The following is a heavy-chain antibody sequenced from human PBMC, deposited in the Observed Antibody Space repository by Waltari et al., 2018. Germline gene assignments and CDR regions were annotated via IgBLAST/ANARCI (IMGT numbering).Heavy chain of an antibody. D-gene: IGHD3-3*01. CDR1: GYSISSGYY. Sequence: QVQLQESGTGLVKPSETLSLTCAVSGYSISSGYYWGWIRQPTGKGLEWIGSIYHSGSTYYNPSLKSRFTISVDTSKNQFSLKLSSVTAADTAVYYCARHYDGSPLDYWGQGTLVTVSS. J-gene: IGHJ4*02. CDR2: IYHSGST. CDR3: ARHYDGSPLDY. V-gene: IGHV4-38-2*01.